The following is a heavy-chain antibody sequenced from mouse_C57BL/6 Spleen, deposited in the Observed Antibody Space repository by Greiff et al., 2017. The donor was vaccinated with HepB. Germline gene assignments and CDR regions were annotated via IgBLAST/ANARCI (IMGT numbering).Heavy chain of an antibody. CDR3: ARRGYYGNYGGY. CDR2: ISYDGSN. Sequence: ESGPGLVKPSQSLSLTCSVTGYSITSGYYWNWIRQFPGNKLEWMGYISYDGSNNYNPSLKNRISITRDTSKNQFFLKLNSVTTEDTATYYCARRGYYGNYGGYWGQGTTLTVSS. J-gene: IGHJ2*01. V-gene: IGHV3-6*01. CDR1: GYSITSGYY. D-gene: IGHD2-1*01.